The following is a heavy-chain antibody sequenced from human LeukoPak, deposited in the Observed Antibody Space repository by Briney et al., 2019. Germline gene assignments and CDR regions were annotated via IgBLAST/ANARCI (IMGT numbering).Heavy chain of an antibody. Sequence: GGSLRLSCAASGFTFSSYAMTWVRQAPKKGLEWVSVIYSGGSTYYADSVKGRFTISRDDSKNTLYLQMNSLRAEDTAVYYCASLYYDSSGYGSFDYWGQGTLVTVSS. V-gene: IGHV3-53*01. CDR1: GFTFSSYA. D-gene: IGHD3-22*01. J-gene: IGHJ4*02. CDR2: IYSGGST. CDR3: ASLYYDSSGYGSFDY.